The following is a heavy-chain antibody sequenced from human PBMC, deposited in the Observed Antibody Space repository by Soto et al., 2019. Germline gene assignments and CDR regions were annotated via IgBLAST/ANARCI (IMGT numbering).Heavy chain of an antibody. Sequence: GGSLRLSCAASGFTFSSYWMSWVRQAPGKGLEWVANIKQDGSEKYYVDSVKGRFTISRDNAKNTLYLQMNSLRAEDTAVYYCAKDINRDYYYYGMDVWGQGTTVTVSS. V-gene: IGHV3-7*01. D-gene: IGHD2-21*01. CDR3: AKDINRDYYYYGMDV. J-gene: IGHJ6*02. CDR2: IKQDGSEK. CDR1: GFTFSSYW.